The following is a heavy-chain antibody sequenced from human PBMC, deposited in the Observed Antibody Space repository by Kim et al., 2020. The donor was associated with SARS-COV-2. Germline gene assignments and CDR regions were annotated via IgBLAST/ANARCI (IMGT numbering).Heavy chain of an antibody. J-gene: IGHJ4*01. CDR2: VYYSGNS. CDR3: ARDMGDYTGNRDY. D-gene: IGHD3-16*01. Sequence: SETLSLTCTVSGDSISRYYWHWIRQPPGRGLEWMGNVYYSGNSNYNPSLKSRVTISVDTSKNQFSLKMSSVTAADTAVYYCARDMGDYTGNRDY. CDR1: GDSISRYY. V-gene: IGHV4-59*12.